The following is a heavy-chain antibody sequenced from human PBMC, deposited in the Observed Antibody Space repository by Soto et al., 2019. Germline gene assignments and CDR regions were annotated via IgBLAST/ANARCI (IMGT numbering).Heavy chain of an antibody. CDR3: ARDVTLSSGLFDY. V-gene: IGHV3-21*01. J-gene: IGHJ4*02. Sequence: EVQLVESGGGLVKPGGFLRLSCAASGFTFSSYSMNWVRQAPGKGLEWVSSISSSSTYIYYADSVRGRFTISRDNAKNSLYLQMNSLRAEDTAVYYCARDVTLSSGLFDYWGQGTLVTVSS. CDR1: GFTFSSYS. CDR2: ISSSSTYI. D-gene: IGHD6-19*01.